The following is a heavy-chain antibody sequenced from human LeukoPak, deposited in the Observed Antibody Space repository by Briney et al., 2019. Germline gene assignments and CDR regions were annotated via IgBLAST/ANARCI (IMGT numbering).Heavy chain of an antibody. J-gene: IGHJ5*02. CDR1: GFTFSSYA. CDR3: ARDASKLLWFGELLRGWFDP. CDR2: ISYDGSNK. D-gene: IGHD3-10*01. Sequence: TGGSLRLSCAASGFTFSSYAMHWVRQAPGKGLEWVAVISYDGSNKYYADSVKGRFTISRDNSKNTLYLQMNSLRAEDTAVYYCARDASKLLWFGELLRGWFDPWGQGTLVTVSS. V-gene: IGHV3-30-3*01.